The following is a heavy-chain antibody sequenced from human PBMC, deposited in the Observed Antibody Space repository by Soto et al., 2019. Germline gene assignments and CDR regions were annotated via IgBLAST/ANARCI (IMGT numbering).Heavy chain of an antibody. CDR3: ARHAWGSPEAAFDI. J-gene: IGHJ3*02. Sequence: GSLRLSCAASGFTFSSYAMSWTRQPPGKGLEWIGSIYQSGSTYYNPSLKSRVTISVDTSKNHFSLKLSSVTAADTALYYCARHAWGSPEAAFDIWGQGTTVTVSS. CDR2: IYQSGST. CDR1: GFTFSSYA. D-gene: IGHD7-27*01. V-gene: IGHV4-38-2*01.